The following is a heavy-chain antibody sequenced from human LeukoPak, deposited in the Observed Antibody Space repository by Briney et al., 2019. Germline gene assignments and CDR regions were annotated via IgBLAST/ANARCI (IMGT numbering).Heavy chain of an antibody. CDR1: GFTFTNYW. CDR3: ASHVLRYFDWLSDAFDI. V-gene: IGHV3-74*01. CDR2: IKSDGITT. J-gene: IGHJ3*02. Sequence: PGGSLRLSCAASGFTFTNYWIHWVRQAPGKGLMWVSRIKSDGITTNYADSVKGRFTISRDNAKNTVYLQMSSLRAEDTAVYYCASHVLRYFDWLSDAFDIWGQGTMVTVSS. D-gene: IGHD3-9*01.